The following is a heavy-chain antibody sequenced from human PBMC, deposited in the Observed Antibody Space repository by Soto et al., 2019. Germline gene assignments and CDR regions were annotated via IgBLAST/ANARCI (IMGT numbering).Heavy chain of an antibody. CDR1: GFTFSSYS. Sequence: EVQLVESGGGLVKPGGSLSLSCAASGFTFSSYSMNWVRQAPGKGLEWVAYIRSSASSSYYADSVKGRFTISRDNAKNSLYLQMTRLRAADTAVYYCARKGYGGYGGMDVWGQGTTVTVSS. CDR2: IRSSASSS. V-gene: IGHV3-21*05. CDR3: ARKGYGGYGGMDV. J-gene: IGHJ6*02. D-gene: IGHD4-17*01.